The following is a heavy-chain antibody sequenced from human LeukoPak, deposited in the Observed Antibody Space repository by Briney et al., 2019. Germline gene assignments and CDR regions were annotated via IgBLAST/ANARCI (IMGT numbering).Heavy chain of an antibody. V-gene: IGHV1-69*04. J-gene: IGHJ3*02. CDR1: GGTFSSYA. Sequence: SVKVSCKASGGTFSSYAISWVRQAPGQGLEWMGRIIPILGKANYAQKFQGRVTITADKSTSTAYMELSSLRSEDTAVYYCARDLAGRWLQLDAFDIWGQGTMVTVSS. CDR3: ARDLAGRWLQLDAFDI. D-gene: IGHD5-24*01. CDR2: IIPILGKA.